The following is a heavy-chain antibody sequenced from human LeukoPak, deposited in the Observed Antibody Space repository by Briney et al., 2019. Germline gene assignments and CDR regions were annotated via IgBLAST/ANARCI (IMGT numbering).Heavy chain of an antibody. V-gene: IGHV3-15*01. D-gene: IGHD3-22*01. CDR3: ARADDSSGYYYGYFDY. CDR2: IKSKTDGGTT. J-gene: IGHJ4*02. CDR1: GFTFSNAW. Sequence: GGSLRLSCAASGFTFSNAWMSWVRQAPGKGLEWVGRIKSKTDGGTTDYAAPVKGKFTISRDDSENTLYLQMNSLKTEDTAVYYCARADDSSGYYYGYFDYWGQGTLVTVSS.